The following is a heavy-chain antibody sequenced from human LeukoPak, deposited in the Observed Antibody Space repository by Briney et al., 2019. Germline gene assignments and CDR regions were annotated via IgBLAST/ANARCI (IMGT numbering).Heavy chain of an antibody. D-gene: IGHD6-13*01. V-gene: IGHV3-53*01. CDR1: GFTVSSNY. CDR2: IYSGGST. CDR3: ASSTAAGTRNFDY. J-gene: IGHJ4*02. Sequence: GGSLRLSCAASGFTVSSNYMSWVRQAPGKGLEWVSVIYSGGSTYYADSVRGRFTISRDNSKNTLYLQMNSLRAEDTAVYYCASSTAAGTRNFDYWGQGTLVTVSS.